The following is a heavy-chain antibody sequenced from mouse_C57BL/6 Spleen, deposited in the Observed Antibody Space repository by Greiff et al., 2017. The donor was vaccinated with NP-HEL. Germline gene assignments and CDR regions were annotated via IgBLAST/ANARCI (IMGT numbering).Heavy chain of an antibody. D-gene: IGHD1-1*01. CDR3: ARSLQITTVPSYYCDY. Sequence: QVQLQQPGAELVKPGASVKMSCKASGYTFTSYWITWVKQRPGQGLEWIGDFYPGSGSTNYNEKFKSKATLTVDTSSSTAYMQLSSLTSEDSAVYYCARSLQITTVPSYYCDYWGQGTTLTVSS. CDR1: GYTFTSYW. V-gene: IGHV1-55*01. CDR2: FYPGSGST. J-gene: IGHJ2*01.